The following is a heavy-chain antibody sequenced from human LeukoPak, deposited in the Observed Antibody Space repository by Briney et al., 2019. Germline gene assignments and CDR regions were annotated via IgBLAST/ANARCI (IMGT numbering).Heavy chain of an antibody. J-gene: IGHJ4*02. CDR1: GGSISSNSYY. CDR2: IYYSGST. Sequence: SETLSLTCAVSGGSISSNSYYWGWIRQPPGKGLEWIGSIYYSGSTYYNPSLKSRVTISVDTSKNQFSLKLSSVTAADTAVYYCARESARDLTTPIDYWGQGTLVTVS. CDR3: ARESARDLTTPIDY. V-gene: IGHV4-39*07. D-gene: IGHD1/OR15-1a*01.